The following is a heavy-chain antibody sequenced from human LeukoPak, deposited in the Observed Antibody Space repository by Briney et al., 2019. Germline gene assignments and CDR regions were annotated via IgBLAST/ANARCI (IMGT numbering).Heavy chain of an antibody. CDR1: GGTFSSYT. CDR2: IIPILGIA. J-gene: IGHJ4*02. CDR3: ARDRMGATPNFDY. Sequence: SVKVSCKASGGTFSSYTISWVRQAPGQGLEWMGRIIPILGIANYAQKFQGRVTITADKSTSTAYMELSSLRSEDTAVYYCARDRMGATPNFDYWGQGTLVTVSS. V-gene: IGHV1-69*04. D-gene: IGHD1-26*01.